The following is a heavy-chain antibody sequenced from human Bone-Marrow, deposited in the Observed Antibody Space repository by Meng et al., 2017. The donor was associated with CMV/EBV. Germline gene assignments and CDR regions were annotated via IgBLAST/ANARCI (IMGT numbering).Heavy chain of an antibody. V-gene: IGHV3-30*02. CDR3: AKDYVIVGNDAFDI. J-gene: IGHJ3*02. D-gene: IGHD3-22*01. CDR1: GFTFSDYG. CDR2: IRFDATTK. Sequence: LSLTCVASGFTFSDYGMHWVRQAPGKGLEWVAFIRFDATTKFYGDSVKGRFTISRDNSKDTLYLQMNSLRAEDTALYYCAKDYVIVGNDAFDIWGQGTRVTVSS.